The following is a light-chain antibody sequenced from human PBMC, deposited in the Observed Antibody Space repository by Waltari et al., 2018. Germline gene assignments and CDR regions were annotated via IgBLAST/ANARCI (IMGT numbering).Light chain of an antibody. CDR2: SAS. CDR1: QGITNS. J-gene: IGKJ2*01. CDR3: LQHKSHPYT. V-gene: IGKV1-17*03. Sequence: DIQMTQSPSAMSASVGDRVTITCRASQGITNSLAWFQQRPGKAPKRLIYSASILQSGVPSRFSGSGSGAEFTLTISSLQPEDVATYYCLQHKSHPYTFGQGTKLELK.